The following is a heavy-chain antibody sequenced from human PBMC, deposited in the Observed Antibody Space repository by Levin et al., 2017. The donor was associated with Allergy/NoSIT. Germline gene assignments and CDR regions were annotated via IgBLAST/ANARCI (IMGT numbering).Heavy chain of an antibody. Sequence: GGSLRLSCAASGFIVSDSYMSWIRQAPGKGLEWVSCISRGNSYTNYLDSVKGRFTISRDNAKNSLYLQMNSLRAEDTAIYYCARGRVPNDYWGQGTLVTVSS. D-gene: IGHD3-10*01. J-gene: IGHJ4*02. V-gene: IGHV3-11*05. CDR1: GFIVSDSY. CDR2: ISRGNSYT. CDR3: ARGRVPNDY.